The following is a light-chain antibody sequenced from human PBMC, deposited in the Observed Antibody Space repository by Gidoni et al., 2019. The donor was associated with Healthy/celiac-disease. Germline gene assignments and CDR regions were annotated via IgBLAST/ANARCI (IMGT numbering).Light chain of an antibody. CDR3: QQLNSYPPST. J-gene: IGKJ2*01. CDR1: QGISSY. CDR2: AAS. V-gene: IGKV1-9*01. Sequence: DIQLTQSPSFLSASVGDRVTITCRVSQGISSYLAWYQQKPGKAPKLLIYAASTLQSGVPSRFSGSGSGTEFTLTISSLQPEDFATYYCQQLNSYPPSTFXXXTKLEIK.